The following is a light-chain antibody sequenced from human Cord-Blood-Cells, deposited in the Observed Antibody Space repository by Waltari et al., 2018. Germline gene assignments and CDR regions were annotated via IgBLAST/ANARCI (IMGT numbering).Light chain of an antibody. CDR1: SSDVGSYNL. V-gene: IGLV2-23*01. Sequence: QSALPQPASVSGSPGQSITISCTGTSSDVGSYNLVSWYQQHPGKAPKLMIYEGSKRPSGVSNRFSGSTSGNTASLTISGLQAEYEADYYCCSYAGSSTWVFGGGTKLTVL. CDR2: EGS. J-gene: IGLJ3*02. CDR3: CSYAGSSTWV.